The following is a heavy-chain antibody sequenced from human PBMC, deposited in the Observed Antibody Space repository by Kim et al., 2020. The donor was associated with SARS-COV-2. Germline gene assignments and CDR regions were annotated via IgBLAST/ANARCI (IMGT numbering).Heavy chain of an antibody. Sequence: AQGFTGRFVFSLDTSVSTAYLQISSLKAEDTAVYYCARRHGEYSSSWFDPWGQGTLVTVSS. CDR3: ARRHGEYSSSWFDP. D-gene: IGHD6-13*01. J-gene: IGHJ5*02. V-gene: IGHV7-4-1*02.